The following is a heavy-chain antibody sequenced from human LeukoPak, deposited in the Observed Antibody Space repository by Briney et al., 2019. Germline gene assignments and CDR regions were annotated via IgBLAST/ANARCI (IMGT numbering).Heavy chain of an antibody. D-gene: IGHD1-26*01. CDR1: GFRFANYA. CDR2: ISYDGATQ. J-gene: IGHJ4*02. Sequence: PGTSLRLSCAASGFRFANYAMHWVRQAPGKGLEWVSLISYDGATQFYADSMKGRSTVSRDNSNNTLYLQLSGLTTEDTAVYFCARTSGREKNFDSWGQGTLVAVSS. CDR3: ARTSGREKNFDS. V-gene: IGHV3-30-3*01.